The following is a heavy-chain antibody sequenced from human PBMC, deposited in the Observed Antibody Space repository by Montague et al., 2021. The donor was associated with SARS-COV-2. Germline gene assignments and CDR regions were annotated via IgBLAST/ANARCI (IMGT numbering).Heavy chain of an antibody. CDR2: INHSGST. CDR3: ARIRYYGSVTSLGMDA. CDR1: GGSFSGYY. D-gene: IGHD3-10*01. V-gene: IGHV4-34*01. Sequence: SETLSLTCAVYGGSFSGYYWSWIRQPPGKGLEWIGEINHSGSTNYNPSLKSRVTISVDTSKNQFSLKLSSVTAADTAVYYCARIRYYGSVTSLGMDAWGQGTTVTVSS. J-gene: IGHJ6*02.